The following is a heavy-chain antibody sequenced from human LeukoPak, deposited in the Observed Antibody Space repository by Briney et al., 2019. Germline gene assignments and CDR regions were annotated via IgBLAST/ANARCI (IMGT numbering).Heavy chain of an antibody. CDR2: INPKGDIT. D-gene: IGHD2-8*01. CDR3: ARKWSSRDWFDP. V-gene: IGHV1-46*01. Sequence: ASVKVSCRTSGYSFTTYSIHWVRQAPGQGLEWMGIINPKGDITTYAQRFQGRVTMTSDTSTATVYMELSGLRSEGTAIYYCARKWSSRDWFDPWGQGTLLTVSS. CDR1: GYSFTTYS. J-gene: IGHJ5*02.